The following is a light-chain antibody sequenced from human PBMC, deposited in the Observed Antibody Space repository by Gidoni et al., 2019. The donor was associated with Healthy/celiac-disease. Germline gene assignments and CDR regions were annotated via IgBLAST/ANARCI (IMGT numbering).Light chain of an antibody. V-gene: IGKV3-15*01. CDR3: QQYNNWPPLT. CDR2: GAS. CDR1: QSVSSN. Sequence: EIVMPQSPATLSVSPGERATLSCRASQSVSSNLAWYQQKPGTPPLLLIYGASTRATGIPSRFIVSVSGTEFTLTISILQSEYFAVYYCQQYNNWPPLTFGGGTKVEIK. J-gene: IGKJ4*01.